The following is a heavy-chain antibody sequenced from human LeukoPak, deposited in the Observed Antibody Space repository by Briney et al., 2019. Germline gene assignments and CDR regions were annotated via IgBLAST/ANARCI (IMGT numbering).Heavy chain of an antibody. D-gene: IGHD5-18*01. CDR3: AGFSHVQLWLRGGFDP. Sequence: SETLSLTCAVYGGSFSGYYWSWIRQLPGKGLEWIGEINHSGSTNYNPSLKSRVTISVDTSKNQFSLKLSSVTAADTAVYYCAGFSHVQLWLRGGFDPWGQGTLVTVSS. CDR2: INHSGST. V-gene: IGHV4-34*01. CDR1: GGSFSGYY. J-gene: IGHJ5*02.